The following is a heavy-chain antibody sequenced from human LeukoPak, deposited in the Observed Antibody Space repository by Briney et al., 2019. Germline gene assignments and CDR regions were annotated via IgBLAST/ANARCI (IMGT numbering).Heavy chain of an antibody. CDR1: GFTFSSYG. CDR3: ARGYGDYVVTYFQH. D-gene: IGHD4-17*01. Sequence: GGSLRLSCAASGFTFSSYGMHWVRQAPGQGLEWVAVISYDGSNKYYADSVKGRFTISRDNSKNTQYLQMNSLRAEDTAVYYCARGYGDYVVTYFQHWGQGTLVTVSS. V-gene: IGHV3-30*19. J-gene: IGHJ1*01. CDR2: ISYDGSNK.